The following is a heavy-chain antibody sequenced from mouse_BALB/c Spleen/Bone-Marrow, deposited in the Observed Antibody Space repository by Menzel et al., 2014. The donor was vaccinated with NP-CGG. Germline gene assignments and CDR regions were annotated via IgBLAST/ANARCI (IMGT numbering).Heavy chain of an antibody. J-gene: IGHJ2*01. V-gene: IGHV1-69*02. CDR3: TRSYGSSYEYYFDY. CDR2: IYPSDSYT. CDR1: GYTFTSYW. D-gene: IGHD1-1*01. Sequence: QVQLKESGAELVRPGASMKLSCKASGYTFTSYWINWVKQRPGQGLEWIGNIYPSDSYTNYNQKFKDKATLTVDKSSSTAYMQLSSPTSEDSAVYYCTRSYGSSYEYYFDYWGQGTTLTVSS.